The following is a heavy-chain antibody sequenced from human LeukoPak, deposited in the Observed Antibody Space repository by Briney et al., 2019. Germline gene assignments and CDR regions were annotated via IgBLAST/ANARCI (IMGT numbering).Heavy chain of an antibody. CDR2: IIPILGIA. CDR1: GGTFSSYA. J-gene: IGHJ4*02. D-gene: IGHD3-16*02. Sequence: SVKVSCKASGGTFSSYAISWVRQAPGQGLEWMGRIIPILGIANYAQKFQGRVTITAVKSTSTAYMELSSLRSEDTAVYYCAGYDYVWGSYRYFDYWGQGTLVTVSS. CDR3: AGYDYVWGSYRYFDY. V-gene: IGHV1-69*04.